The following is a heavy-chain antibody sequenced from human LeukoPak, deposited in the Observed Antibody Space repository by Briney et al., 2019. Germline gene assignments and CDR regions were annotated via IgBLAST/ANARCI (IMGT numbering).Heavy chain of an antibody. CDR1: GLTFDYYA. V-gene: IGHV3-43*02. CDR2: ISADGDKT. D-gene: IGHD3-9*01. CDR3: AQDIRDFDVLTAHYGFDH. Sequence: GGSLSLSCAASGLTFDYYALHWGRKAPGQGQERVSLISADGDKTYYADSVKNRFTISRDDSKNSLYLQNNSLRTEDPALYYCAQDIRDFDVLTAHYGFDHWGPGTLVTVSS. J-gene: IGHJ4*02.